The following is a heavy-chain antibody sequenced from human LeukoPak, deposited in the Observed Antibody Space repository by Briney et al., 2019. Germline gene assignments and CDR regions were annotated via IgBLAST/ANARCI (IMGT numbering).Heavy chain of an antibody. Sequence: GGSLRLSCAASGFSVSSSWMSWVRQAPGKGLEWVANIKEDGSAKYYVDSVKGRFTISRDNAKNSLYLQMNSLRAGDTAVYYCARDWGLVEAAGDYWGQGTLVTVSS. CDR1: GFSVSSSW. D-gene: IGHD6-13*01. V-gene: IGHV3-7*05. CDR2: IKEDGSAK. J-gene: IGHJ4*02. CDR3: ARDWGLVEAAGDY.